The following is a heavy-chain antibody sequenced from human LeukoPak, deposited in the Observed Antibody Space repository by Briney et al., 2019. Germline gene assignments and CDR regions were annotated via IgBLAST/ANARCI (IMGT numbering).Heavy chain of an antibody. CDR2: IYYSGTS. V-gene: IGHV4-59*01. J-gene: IGHJ5*02. Sequence: NPSETLSLTCTVSGGSISSYYWSWIRQPPGRGLEWIGYIYYSGTSNYNPSLKSRATISVDTSKNRYSLNLSSVTAAGTAVYYCARGPYYDRSGLSYNWFDPWGQGTLVTVSS. CDR1: GGSISSYY. CDR3: ARGPYYDRSGLSYNWFDP. D-gene: IGHD3-22*01.